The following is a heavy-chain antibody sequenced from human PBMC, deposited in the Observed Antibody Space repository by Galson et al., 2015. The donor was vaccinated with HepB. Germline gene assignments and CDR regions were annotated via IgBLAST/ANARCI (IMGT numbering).Heavy chain of an antibody. CDR3: VKGPSSKGNWNSVWDYYYGMDV. J-gene: IGHJ6*02. Sequence: SLRLSCAASGLTFSSYAMHWVRQAPGKGLEYVSAISSNGGSTYYADSVKGRFTISRDNSKNTLYLQMSSLRAEDTAVYYCVKGPSSKGNWNSVWDYYYGMDVWGQGTTVTVSS. V-gene: IGHV3-64D*06. CDR1: GLTFSSYA. D-gene: IGHD1-7*01. CDR2: ISSNGGST.